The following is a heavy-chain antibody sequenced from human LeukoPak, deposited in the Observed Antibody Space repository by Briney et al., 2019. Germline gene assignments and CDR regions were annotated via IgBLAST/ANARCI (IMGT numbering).Heavy chain of an antibody. CDR1: GGSISGSSYY. D-gene: IGHD1-7*01. CDR3: ARAGTHWDYNWFDP. Sequence: SETLSLTCTVSGGSISGSSYYWGWIRQPPGKGLEWIGSIYYSGSTYYNPSLKSRVTISVDTSKNQFSLKLNSVTATDTAVYYCARAGTHWDYNWFDPWGQGTLVTVSS. CDR2: IYYSGST. V-gene: IGHV4-39*02. J-gene: IGHJ5*02.